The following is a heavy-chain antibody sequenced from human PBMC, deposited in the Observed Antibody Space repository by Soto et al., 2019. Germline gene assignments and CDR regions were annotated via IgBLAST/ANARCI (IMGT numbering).Heavy chain of an antibody. CDR2: ISGSGGST. Sequence: EVQLLESGGGLVQPGGSLRLSCAASGFTFSFSNYAMSWVRQAPGKVLEWVSAISGSGGSTYYADSVKGRFTISRDNSKNTLYLQMTSLRAEDTAVYYCAKGFGSGWRMGFDYWGQGTLVTVSS. V-gene: IGHV3-23*01. D-gene: IGHD6-19*01. CDR3: AKGFGSGWRMGFDY. J-gene: IGHJ4*02. CDR1: GFTFSFSNYA.